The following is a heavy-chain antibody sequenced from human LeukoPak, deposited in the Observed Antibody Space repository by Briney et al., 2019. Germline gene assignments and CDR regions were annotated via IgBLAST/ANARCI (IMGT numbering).Heavy chain of an antibody. D-gene: IGHD6-13*01. CDR2: IYPHDSDT. J-gene: IGHJ4*02. CDR1: AYSFTSHW. CDR3: ARLGDSWYDFFAS. V-gene: IGHV5-51*01. Sequence: GASLKISCKDSAYSFTSHWIGWVRQLPGKGLVLMGVIYPHDSDTRYSPSFQGQVTISADKSISTAYLQWSSLKASDTAMYYCARLGDSWYDFFASWGQGTLVTVSS.